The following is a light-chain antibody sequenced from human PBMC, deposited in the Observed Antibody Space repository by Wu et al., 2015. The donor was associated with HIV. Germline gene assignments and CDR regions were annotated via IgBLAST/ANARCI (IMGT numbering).Light chain of an antibody. Sequence: EIVMTQSPATLSVSPGDRVTLSCTSSQSINSNLAWYQQKPGQPPRLLIYGASTRATGIPARFSGSESGTEFTLTISSIQSEDFALYYCQQYNNWPLWTFGRGTKVEIK. J-gene: IGKJ1*01. V-gene: IGKV3-15*01. CDR1: QSINSN. CDR3: QQYNNWPLWT. CDR2: GAS.